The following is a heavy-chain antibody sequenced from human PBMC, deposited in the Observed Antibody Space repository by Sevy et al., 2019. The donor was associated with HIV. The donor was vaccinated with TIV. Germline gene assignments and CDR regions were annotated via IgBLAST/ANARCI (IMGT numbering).Heavy chain of an antibody. CDR3: ARAFRREAYTPDY. CDR1: GFIFSDYW. CDR2: IRLDGSAR. J-gene: IGHJ4*02. V-gene: IGHV3-7*03. D-gene: IGHD4-4*01. Sequence: GGSLRLSCAASGFIFSDYWMTWVRQAPGKGLEWVATIRLDGSARYYASSVKGRFTISRDNAKNSLFLQMNSLRVEDTAVYYCARAFRREAYTPDYWRQGSLVTVSS.